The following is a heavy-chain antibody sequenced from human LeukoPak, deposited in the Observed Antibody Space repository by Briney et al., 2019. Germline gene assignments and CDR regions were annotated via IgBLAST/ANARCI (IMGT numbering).Heavy chain of an antibody. Sequence: ASVKVSCKASGGTFSSYAISWVRQAPGQGLEWMGRIIPILGIANYAQKFQGRVTITADKSTSTAYMELSSLRSEDTAVYYCARDVLRYFDWLPPNWFDPWGQGALVTVSS. J-gene: IGHJ5*02. CDR3: ARDVLRYFDWLPPNWFDP. V-gene: IGHV1-69*04. CDR1: GGTFSSYA. D-gene: IGHD3-9*01. CDR2: IIPILGIA.